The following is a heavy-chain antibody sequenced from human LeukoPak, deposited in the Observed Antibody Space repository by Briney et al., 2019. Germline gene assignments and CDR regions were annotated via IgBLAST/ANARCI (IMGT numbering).Heavy chain of an antibody. J-gene: IGHJ5*02. V-gene: IGHV5-51*01. Sequence: GESLKISCKGSGYSFTNYWIGWVRQMPGKGLEWMGIIYPGDSDTRYSPSFQGQVTISADKSISTAYLQWYSLKASDSAMYYCARGGLFGVLPNPNWFDPWGQGTLVTVSS. D-gene: IGHD3-3*01. CDR3: ARGGLFGVLPNPNWFDP. CDR1: GYSFTNYW. CDR2: IYPGDSDT.